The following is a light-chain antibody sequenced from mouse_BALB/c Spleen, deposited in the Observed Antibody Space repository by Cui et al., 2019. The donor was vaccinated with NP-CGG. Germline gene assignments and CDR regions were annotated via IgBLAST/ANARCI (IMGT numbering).Light chain of an antibody. Sequence: AVVTQESALTTSPGETVTLTCRSSTGAVTTSNYANWVQEKPDHLFTGLIGGTNNRAPGVPARFSGSLIGDKAALTITGAQTEDEAIYFCALWYSNHWVFGGGTKLIVL. CDR2: GTN. CDR1: TGAVTTSNY. V-gene: IGLV1*01. J-gene: IGLJ1*01. CDR3: ALWYSNHWV.